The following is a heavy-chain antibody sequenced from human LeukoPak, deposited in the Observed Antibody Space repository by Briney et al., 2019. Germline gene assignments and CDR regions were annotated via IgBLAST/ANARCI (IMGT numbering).Heavy chain of an antibody. CDR3: ARDKLDCSSTSCYREYYYYYYMDV. D-gene: IGHD2-2*01. V-gene: IGHV4-59*12. J-gene: IGHJ6*03. CDR2: IYYSGDT. CDR1: GGSINNYY. Sequence: PSETLSLTCTVSGGSINNYYWSWIRQPPGKGLEYIGYIYYSGDTNYNPSLKSRVTISVDTSKNQFSLKLSSVTAADTAVYYCARDKLDCSSTSCYREYYYYYYMDVWGKGTTVTVSS.